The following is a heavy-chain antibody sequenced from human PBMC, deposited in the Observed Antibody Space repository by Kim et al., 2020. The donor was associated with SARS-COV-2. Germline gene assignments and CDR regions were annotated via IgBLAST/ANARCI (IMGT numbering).Heavy chain of an antibody. D-gene: IGHD4-17*01. Sequence: GGSLRLSCAASGFTFSSYGMHWVRQAPGKGLEWVAVIWYDGSNKYYADSVKGRFTISRDNSKNTLYLQMNSLRAEDTAVYYCARDLIGDPSHDYGGNEPGWFDPWGQGTLVTVSS. CDR1: GFTFSSYG. CDR2: IWYDGSNK. CDR3: ARDLIGDPSHDYGGNEPGWFDP. J-gene: IGHJ5*02. V-gene: IGHV3-33*01.